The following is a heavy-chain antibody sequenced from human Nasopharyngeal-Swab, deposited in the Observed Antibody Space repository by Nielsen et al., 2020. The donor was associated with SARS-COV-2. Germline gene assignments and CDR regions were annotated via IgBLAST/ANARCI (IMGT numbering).Heavy chain of an antibody. Sequence: RQAPGKGLEWGGDIYYSGSTYYNPSLKSRVTISVDTSKNQFSLKLSSVTAADTAVYYCARDRVVPAAMWAYYYYYGMDVWGQGTTVTVSS. D-gene: IGHD2-2*01. V-gene: IGHV4-31*02. CDR2: IYYSGST. CDR3: ARDRVVPAAMWAYYYYYGMDV. J-gene: IGHJ6*02.